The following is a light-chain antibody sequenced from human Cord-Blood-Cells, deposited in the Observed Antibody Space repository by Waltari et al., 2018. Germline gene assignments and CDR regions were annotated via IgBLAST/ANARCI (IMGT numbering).Light chain of an antibody. CDR2: DVS. J-gene: IGLJ1*01. Sequence: QSALTQPASVSGSPGQSITISCTGTSSDVGGYNYVSWYQQHPGKAPKLMIYDVSKRPSRVSHRFSGSKSGNTASLTISGLQAEDEADYYCSSYTSSSTYVFGTGTKVTVL. CDR1: SSDVGGYNY. V-gene: IGLV2-14*01. CDR3: SSYTSSSTYV.